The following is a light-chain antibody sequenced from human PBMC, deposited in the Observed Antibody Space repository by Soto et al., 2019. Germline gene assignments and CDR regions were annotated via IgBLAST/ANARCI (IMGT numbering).Light chain of an antibody. CDR3: QQRSNWLFT. V-gene: IGKV3-11*01. J-gene: IGKJ3*01. Sequence: EIVLTHSPATLSLSPGERATLSCRASQSVSSYLAWYQQKPGQAPRLLIYDASNRATGIPARFSGSGSGTDFTLTISSLEPEDFAVYYCQQRSNWLFTFGPGTKVDI. CDR2: DAS. CDR1: QSVSSY.